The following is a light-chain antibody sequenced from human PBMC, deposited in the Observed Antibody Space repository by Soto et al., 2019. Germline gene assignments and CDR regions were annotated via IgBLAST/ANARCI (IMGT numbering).Light chain of an antibody. J-gene: IGKJ4*01. CDR1: QTITNY. V-gene: IGKV1-39*01. CDR3: QQSYTTPLT. CDR2: GAF. Sequence: DLQMTQTPSSLSASVGDRVTITCRASQTITNYLNWYQKKPGKAPKILIYGAFNLESGVPSRFSGGGSGTDFTLTISSLQPEDFATYYCQQSYTTPLTFGGGTKVEIK.